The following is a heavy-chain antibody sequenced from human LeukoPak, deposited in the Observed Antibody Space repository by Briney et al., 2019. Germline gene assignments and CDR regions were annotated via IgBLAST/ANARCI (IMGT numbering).Heavy chain of an antibody. CDR1: GFAFSNYW. Sequence: GGSLRLSCAASGFAFSNYWMHWVRRTPGKRLVWVSRINSYGSSTSYADSVKGRFTISRDNAENTLYLQLNSLRADDTAVYYCARDFMYNTNCVGCWGQGTLVTVSS. D-gene: IGHD2-2*01. J-gene: IGHJ4*02. V-gene: IGHV3-74*01. CDR2: INSYGSST. CDR3: ARDFMYNTNCVGC.